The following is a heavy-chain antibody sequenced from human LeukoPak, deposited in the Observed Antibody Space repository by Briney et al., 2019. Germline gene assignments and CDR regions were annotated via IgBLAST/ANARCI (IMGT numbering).Heavy chain of an antibody. CDR3: ARDIPHDYGDYGGWFDP. CDR1: GGTFSSYA. V-gene: IGHV1-69*05. CDR2: IIPIFGTA. J-gene: IGHJ5*02. Sequence: ASVKVSCKASGGTFSSYAISWVRQAPGQGLEWMGRIIPIFGTANYAQKFQGRVTITTDESTSTAYMELSSLRSEDTAVYYCARDIPHDYGDYGGWFDPWGQGALVTVSS. D-gene: IGHD4-17*01.